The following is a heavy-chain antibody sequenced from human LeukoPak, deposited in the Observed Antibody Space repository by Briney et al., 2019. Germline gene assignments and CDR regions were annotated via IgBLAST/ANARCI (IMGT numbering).Heavy chain of an antibody. D-gene: IGHD1-26*01. J-gene: IGHJ4*02. Sequence: ASVKVSCKVSGYTLTELSMHWVRQALGKGLEWMGGFDPEDGETIYAQKFQGRVTMTEDTSTDTAYMELSSLRSEDTAVYYCATPIVGGLYFGYWGQGTLVTVSS. CDR1: GYTLTELS. V-gene: IGHV1-24*01. CDR3: ATPIVGGLYFGY. CDR2: FDPEDGET.